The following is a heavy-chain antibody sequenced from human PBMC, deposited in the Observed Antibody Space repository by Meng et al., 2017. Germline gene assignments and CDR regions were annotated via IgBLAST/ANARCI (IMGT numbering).Heavy chain of an antibody. Sequence: EVHLGGVGGGLVQPGGSLRLSCAASGFTFSSYAMSWVRQAPGKGLEWVSAISGSGGSTYYADSVKGRFTISRDNSKNTPYLQMNSLRAEDTTVYYCAREGGGNGLDYWGQGTLVTVSS. CDR3: AREGGGNGLDY. V-gene: IGHV3-23*04. CDR1: GFTFSSYA. D-gene: IGHD4-23*01. J-gene: IGHJ4*02. CDR2: ISGSGGST.